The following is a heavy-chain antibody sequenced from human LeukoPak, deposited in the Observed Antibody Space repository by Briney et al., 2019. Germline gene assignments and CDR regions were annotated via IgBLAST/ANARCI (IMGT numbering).Heavy chain of an antibody. CDR3: AREDGYRNAFDI. D-gene: IGHD5-24*01. Sequence: GGSLRLSCAASGFTFSSYWISWIRQAPGKGLEWVANIKQDGSEKYYVDSVKGRFTISRDNAKNSLYLQMNSLRAEDTAVYYCAREDGYRNAFDIWGQGTMVTVSS. V-gene: IGHV3-7*01. J-gene: IGHJ3*02. CDR1: GFTFSSYW. CDR2: IKQDGSEK.